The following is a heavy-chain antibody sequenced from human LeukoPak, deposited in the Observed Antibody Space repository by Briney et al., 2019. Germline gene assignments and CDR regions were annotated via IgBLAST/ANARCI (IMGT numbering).Heavy chain of an antibody. CDR1: GFTFSAYW. J-gene: IGHJ6*02. V-gene: IGHV3-43*02. Sequence: PGGSLRLSCAASGFTFSAYWMHWVRQAPGKGLVWVSLISGDGSGTYYADSVKGRFTISRDNSKNSLYLQMNGLRTEDTALYYCAKDPHRRRKAVPGTHGMDVWGRGTTVTVSS. CDR3: AKDPHRRRKAVPGTHGMDV. CDR2: ISGDGSGT. D-gene: IGHD6-13*01.